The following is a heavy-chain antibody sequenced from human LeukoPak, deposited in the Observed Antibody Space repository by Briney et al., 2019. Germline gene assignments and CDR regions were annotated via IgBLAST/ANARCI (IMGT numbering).Heavy chain of an antibody. D-gene: IGHD3-22*01. Sequence: PSETLCLTCAVSGYSISSGYYWGWIRQPPGKGLEWIGSIYHSGSTYYNPSLKSRVTISVDTSKNQFSLKLSSVTAADTAVYYCARYYYDSSGYYFFDYWGQGTLVTVSS. CDR3: ARYYYDSSGYYFFDY. CDR1: GYSISSGYY. V-gene: IGHV4-38-2*01. CDR2: IYHSGST. J-gene: IGHJ4*02.